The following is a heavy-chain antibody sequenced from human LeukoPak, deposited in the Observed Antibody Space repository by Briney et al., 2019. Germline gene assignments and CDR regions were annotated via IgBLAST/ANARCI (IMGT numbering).Heavy chain of an antibody. Sequence: GASVKVSCKASGGTFSSYAISWVRHAPGQGLEWMGRIIPILGIANYAQRFQGRVTITADKSTSTAYMELSSLRSEDTAVYYCARDKMGYYYGSGSPLPDYWGQGTLVTVSS. V-gene: IGHV1-69*04. J-gene: IGHJ4*02. CDR2: IIPILGIA. CDR1: GGTFSSYA. D-gene: IGHD3-10*01. CDR3: ARDKMGYYYGSGSPLPDY.